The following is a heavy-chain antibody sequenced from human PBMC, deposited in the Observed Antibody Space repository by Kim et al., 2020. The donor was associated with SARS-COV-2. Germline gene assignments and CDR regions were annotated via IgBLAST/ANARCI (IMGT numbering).Heavy chain of an antibody. Sequence: ASVKVSCKASGYTFTSYDINWVRQATGQGPEWMGWMNPNSGNTGYAQKFQGRVTMTRNTSISTAYMELSSLRSEDTAVYYCARVRWELLPPGGYYYYGMDVWGQGTTVTVSS. D-gene: IGHD1-26*01. J-gene: IGHJ6*02. V-gene: IGHV1-8*01. CDR2: MNPNSGNT. CDR1: GYTFTSYD. CDR3: ARVRWELLPPGGYYYYGMDV.